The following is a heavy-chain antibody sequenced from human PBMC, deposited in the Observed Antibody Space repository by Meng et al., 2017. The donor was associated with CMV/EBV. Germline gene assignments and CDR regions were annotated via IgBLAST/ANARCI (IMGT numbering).Heavy chain of an antibody. Sequence: GGSLRLSCAASGFTFSSYWMHWVRQAPGKGLVWVSRINSDGSSTSYADSVKGRFTISRDNAKNTLYLQMNSLRAEDTAVYYCAKERGWELLGLFDYWGQGTLVTVSS. D-gene: IGHD1-26*01. V-gene: IGHV3-74*01. CDR1: GFTFSSYW. CDR2: INSDGSST. J-gene: IGHJ4*02. CDR3: AKERGWELLGLFDY.